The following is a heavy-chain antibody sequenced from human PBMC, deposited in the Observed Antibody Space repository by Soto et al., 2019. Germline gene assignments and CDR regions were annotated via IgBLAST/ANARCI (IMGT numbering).Heavy chain of an antibody. CDR2: IYPGDSDT. CDR1: GYSFTSYW. V-gene: IGHV5-51*01. D-gene: IGHD2-21*02. Sequence: GESLKISCKGSGYSFTSYWIGWVRQMPGKGLEWMGIIYPGDSDTRYSQSFQGQVTISADKSISTAYLQWSSLKASDTAMYYCARLGEVTAIQDYYYYGMDVWGQGTTVTVSS. J-gene: IGHJ6*02. CDR3: ARLGEVTAIQDYYYYGMDV.